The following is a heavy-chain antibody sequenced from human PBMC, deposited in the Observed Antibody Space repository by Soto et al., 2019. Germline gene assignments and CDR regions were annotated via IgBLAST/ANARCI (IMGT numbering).Heavy chain of an antibody. CDR3: AQRFRDFGLGRERANYFDP. CDR1: GFSLSTTGVG. J-gene: IGHJ5*02. D-gene: IGHD3-16*01. CDR2: IYWDDDK. V-gene: IGHV2-5*02. Sequence: QITLKESGPTLVRPTQTLTLTCTFSGFSLSTTGVGVGWIRQPPGKAMEWLALIYWDDDKRYSPSLKSRLTITKNTSKNELILTMTNMDPVDTATYYCAQRFRDFGLGRERANYFDPWGYGTLVNVSS.